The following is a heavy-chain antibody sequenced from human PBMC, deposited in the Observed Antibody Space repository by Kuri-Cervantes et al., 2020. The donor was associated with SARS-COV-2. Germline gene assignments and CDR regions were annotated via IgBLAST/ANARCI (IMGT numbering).Heavy chain of an antibody. Sequence: GGSLRLTCAASGFTFDDYGTSWVRQAPGKGLEWVSGINWNGGSTGYADSVKGRFTISRDNAKNSLYLQMNSLRAEDTALYYCARGDRYGDYQTFDYWGQGTLVTVSS. CDR2: INWNGGST. CDR3: ARGDRYGDYQTFDY. D-gene: IGHD4-17*01. V-gene: IGHV3-20*04. J-gene: IGHJ4*02. CDR1: GFTFDDYG.